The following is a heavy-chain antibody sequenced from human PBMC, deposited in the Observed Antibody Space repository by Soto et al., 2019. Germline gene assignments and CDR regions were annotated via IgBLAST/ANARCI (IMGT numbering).Heavy chain of an antibody. Sequence: SLRLSCASSGFTFSSYGMHWVLQAPVKGLEWVAVIWYDGSNKYYADSVKGRFTISRDNSKNTLYLQMNSLRAGDTAVYYCARDGDTAMVRGYYYYGMDVWGQGTTVTVSS. CDR3: ARDGDTAMVRGYYYYGMDV. V-gene: IGHV3-33*01. CDR2: IWYDGSNK. CDR1: GFTFSSYG. J-gene: IGHJ6*02. D-gene: IGHD5-18*01.